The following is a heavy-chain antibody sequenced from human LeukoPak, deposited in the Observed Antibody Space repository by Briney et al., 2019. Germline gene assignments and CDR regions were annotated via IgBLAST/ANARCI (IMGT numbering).Heavy chain of an antibody. Sequence: PSETLSLTCAVSGGSISSSNCWSWVRQPPGKGLEWIGEIYHSGSTNYNPSLKSRVTISVDKSKNQFSLKLSSVTAADTAVYYCASRPFTMVRGVSTFDYWGQGTLVTVSS. D-gene: IGHD3-10*01. CDR3: ASRPFTMVRGVSTFDY. V-gene: IGHV4-4*02. CDR1: GGSISSSNC. CDR2: IYHSGST. J-gene: IGHJ4*02.